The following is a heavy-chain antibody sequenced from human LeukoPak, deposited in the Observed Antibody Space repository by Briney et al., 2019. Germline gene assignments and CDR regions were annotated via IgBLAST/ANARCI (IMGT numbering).Heavy chain of an antibody. CDR1: GGSMNNYY. Sequence: LETLSLTCTVSGGSMNNYYWSWIRQPPGKALEWIGYIYYSGSTNYNPSLKSRVTMSVDTSKNHFSLKLSSVTAADTAVYYCARNKAIFGAGYSHGRAAWGQGPTVP. D-gene: IGHD3-3*01. CDR3: ARNKAIFGAGYSHGRAA. J-gene: IGHJ6*02. CDR2: IYYSGST. V-gene: IGHV4-59*01.